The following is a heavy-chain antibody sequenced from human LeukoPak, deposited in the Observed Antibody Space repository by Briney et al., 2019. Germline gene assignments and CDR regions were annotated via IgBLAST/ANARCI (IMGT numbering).Heavy chain of an antibody. D-gene: IGHD6-19*01. CDR3: AKDRSSSGFD. V-gene: IGHV3-30*02. CDR1: GFTFSSYW. CDR2: IRYDGSNK. J-gene: IGHJ3*01. Sequence: GGSLRLSCAASGFTFSSYWMSWVRQAPGKGLEWVAFIRYDGSNKYYADSVKGRFTISRDNSKNTLYLQMNSLRAEDTAVYYCAKDRSSSGFDWGQGTMVTVSS.